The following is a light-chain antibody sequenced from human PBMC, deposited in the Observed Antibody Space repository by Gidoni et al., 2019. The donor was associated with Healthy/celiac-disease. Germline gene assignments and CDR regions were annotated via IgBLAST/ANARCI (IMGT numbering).Light chain of an antibody. J-gene: IGKJ2*01. CDR1: PSVSSSY. CDR2: GAF. CDR3: QQYGSSPMYT. V-gene: IGKV3-20*01. Sequence: EIVLPQSPDTLSVSPGERDTLSCRTSPSVSSSYLSWYQQKPGQAPRLLIVGAFSSATGIPDRFSGSGSGTDFTLTISRLEPEDFAVYYCQQYGSSPMYTFGQGTKLEIK.